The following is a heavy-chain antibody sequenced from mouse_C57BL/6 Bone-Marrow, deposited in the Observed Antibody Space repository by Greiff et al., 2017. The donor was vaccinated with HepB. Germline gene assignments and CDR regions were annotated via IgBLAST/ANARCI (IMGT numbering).Heavy chain of an antibody. J-gene: IGHJ4*01. CDR1: GYTFTSYW. CDR2: IDPSDSYT. CDR3: AYGNYVAMDY. V-gene: IGHV1-69*01. D-gene: IGHD2-1*01. Sequence: VQLQQPGAELVMPGASVKLSCKASGYTFTSYWMHWVKQRPGQGLEWIGEIDPSDSYTNYNQKFKGKSTLTVDKSSSTAYMQLSSLTSEDSAVYYCAYGNYVAMDYWGRGTSVTVSS.